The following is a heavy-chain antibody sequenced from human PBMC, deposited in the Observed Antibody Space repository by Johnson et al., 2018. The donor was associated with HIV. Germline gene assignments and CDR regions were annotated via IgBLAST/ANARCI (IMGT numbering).Heavy chain of an antibody. V-gene: IGHV3-7*01. J-gene: IGHJ3*02. CDR3: AGGRGWVTLNAFDM. CDR1: GFTFSSYW. Sequence: EQLVESGGGLVQPGGSLRLSCAASGFTFSSYWMSWVRQAPGKGLEWVANIKQDGSNKYYADSVKGRFTISRDNAKNSLYLQMNRLRADDTAVYYCAGGRGWVTLNAFDMWGQGTLVTVSS. D-gene: IGHD4-23*01. CDR2: IKQDGSNK.